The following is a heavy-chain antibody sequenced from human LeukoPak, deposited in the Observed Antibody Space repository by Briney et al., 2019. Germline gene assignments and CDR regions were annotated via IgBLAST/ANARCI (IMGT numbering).Heavy chain of an antibody. CDR3: AKLIRELDVSYDY. CDR2: IHYISDAT. D-gene: IGHD1-7*01. J-gene: IGHJ4*02. CDR1: GFTFNNYA. V-gene: IGHV3-23*01. Sequence: PGGSLRLSCAASGFTFNNYAMSWVRQAPGKGLEWVSTIHYISDATYYADSVKGRFTISRDNSKNTLYLQMNTLRAEDTAVYYCAKLIRELDVSYDYWGQGALVTVSS.